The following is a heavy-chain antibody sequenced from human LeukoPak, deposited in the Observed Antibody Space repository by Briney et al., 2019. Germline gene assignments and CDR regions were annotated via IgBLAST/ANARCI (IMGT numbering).Heavy chain of an antibody. Sequence: PGGPLRLPCEASGFTFSSYRLTGVRQAPGKGWGGFSSISSTSSYIYYVDSVKGRFTISRDNAKNSLYLQMNSLRAEDTAVYYCARGIATSSGVDYWGQGTLVTVSS. D-gene: IGHD6-6*01. CDR1: GFTFSSYR. J-gene: IGHJ4*02. V-gene: IGHV3-21*01. CDR3: ARGIATSSGVDY. CDR2: ISSTSSYI.